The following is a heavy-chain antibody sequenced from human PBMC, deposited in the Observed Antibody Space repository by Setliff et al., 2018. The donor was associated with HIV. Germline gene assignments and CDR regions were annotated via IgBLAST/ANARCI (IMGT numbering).Heavy chain of an antibody. D-gene: IGHD2-2*01. J-gene: IGHJ4*02. CDR2: IDTDNGYR. CDR3: ARWCAAAGCYPAIYHFDS. Sequence: GASVKVSCKASGYTFSEYAIHWVRQAPGQRLEWMGRIDTDNGYRGYSPKLQGRVTITKDTSANTAYMELRGLRSEDTAVYYCARWCAAAGCYPAIYHFDSWGQGTLVTVSS. CDR1: GYTFSEYA. V-gene: IGHV1-3*04.